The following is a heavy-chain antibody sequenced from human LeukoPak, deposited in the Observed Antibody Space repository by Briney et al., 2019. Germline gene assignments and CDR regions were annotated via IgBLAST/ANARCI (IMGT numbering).Heavy chain of an antibody. V-gene: IGHV1-69*10. J-gene: IGHJ5*02. D-gene: IGHD3-22*01. CDR1: GGTFSSYA. CDR2: IIPILGIA. CDR3: ARAGDSSGYYSWFDP. Sequence: VKVSCKASGGTFSSYATSWVRQAPGQGLEWMGRIIPILGIANYAQKFQGRVTITADKSTSTAYMELSSLRSEDTAVYYCARAGDSSGYYSWFDPWGQGTLVTVSS.